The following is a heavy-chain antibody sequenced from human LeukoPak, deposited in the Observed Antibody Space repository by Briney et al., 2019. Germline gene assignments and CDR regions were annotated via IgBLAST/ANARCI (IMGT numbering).Heavy chain of an antibody. CDR1: GGSISSSSYY. V-gene: IGHV4-39*07. Sequence: SETLSLTCTVSGGSISSSSYYWGWIRQPPGKGLEWIGSIYYSGSTYYNPSLKSRVTISVDTSKNQFSLKLSSVTAADTAVYYCVRTGEVTTVCDSWGRGNLVTVSS. CDR3: VRTGEVTTVCDS. CDR2: IYYSGST. J-gene: IGHJ4*02. D-gene: IGHD4-17*01.